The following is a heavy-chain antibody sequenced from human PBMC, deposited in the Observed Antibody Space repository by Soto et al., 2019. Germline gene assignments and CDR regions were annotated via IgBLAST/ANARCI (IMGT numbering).Heavy chain of an antibody. CDR1: GGTFSSYA. Sequence: QVQLVQSGAEVKKPGSSVKVSCKASGGTFSSYAISWVRQAPGQGLEWMGGIIPIFGTANYAQKFQGRVTITADKSTSTAYMELSSLRSEDTAVYYCARDRDYGDYAADNWFDPWGQGTLVTVSS. CDR2: IIPIFGTA. CDR3: ARDRDYGDYAADNWFDP. V-gene: IGHV1-69*06. D-gene: IGHD4-17*01. J-gene: IGHJ5*02.